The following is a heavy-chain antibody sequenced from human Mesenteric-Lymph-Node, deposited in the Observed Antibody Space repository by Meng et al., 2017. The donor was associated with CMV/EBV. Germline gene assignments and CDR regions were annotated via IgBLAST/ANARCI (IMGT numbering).Heavy chain of an antibody. CDR2: ITSGDST. CDR1: GFTFSSDA. Sequence: GGSLRLSCAASGFTFSSDAMSWVRQAPGKGLEWVSTITSGDSTYYADSVKGRFTISRDNSKNALYLQMNSLRAEDTAIYYCAKDGDYGGNSLIAFDIWGQGTMVTVSS. V-gene: IGHV3-23*01. CDR3: AKDGDYGGNSLIAFDI. J-gene: IGHJ3*02. D-gene: IGHD4-23*01.